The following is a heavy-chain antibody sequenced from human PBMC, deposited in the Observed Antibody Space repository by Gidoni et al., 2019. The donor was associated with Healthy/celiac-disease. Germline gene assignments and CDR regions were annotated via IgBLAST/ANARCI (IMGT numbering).Heavy chain of an antibody. CDR1: GLTFSSYD. J-gene: IGHJ3*02. CDR2: IVTAGDT. Sequence: EVQLVESGGGVVQPGGSLRLACAASGLTFSSYDMHWVRQATGKGLEWVSAIVTAGDTYYPGSVKGRFTISRENAKNSLYLQMNSLRAGDTAVYYCAREVAEGAFDIWGQGTMVTVSS. D-gene: IGHD6-19*01. CDR3: AREVAEGAFDI. V-gene: IGHV3-13*04.